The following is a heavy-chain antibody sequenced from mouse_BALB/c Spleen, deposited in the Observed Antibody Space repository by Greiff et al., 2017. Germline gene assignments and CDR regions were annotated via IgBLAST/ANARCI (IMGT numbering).Heavy chain of an antibody. Sequence: EVMLVESGGGLVQPGGSRKLSCAASGFTFSSFGMHWVRQAPEKGLEWVAYISSGSSTIYYADTVKGRFTISRDNPKNTLFLQMTRLRSEDTAMYYCARSTMITEFAYWGQGTLVTVSA. CDR1: GFTFSSFG. V-gene: IGHV5-17*02. CDR3: ARSTMITEFAY. D-gene: IGHD2-4*01. CDR2: ISSGSSTI. J-gene: IGHJ3*01.